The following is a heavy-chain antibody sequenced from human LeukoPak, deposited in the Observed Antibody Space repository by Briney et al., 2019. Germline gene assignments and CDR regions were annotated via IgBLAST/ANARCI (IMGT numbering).Heavy chain of an antibody. V-gene: IGHV1-18*01. J-gene: IGHJ5*02. CDR3: ARDYGSTIFGATNWFDP. D-gene: IGHD3-3*01. CDR2: ISGYNGNT. CDR1: GYTFTSYG. Sequence: ASVKVSCKASGYTFTSYGISWVRQAPGQGLEWMGWISGYNGNTNYAQNLQGRVTMTTDTPTRTAYMELRSLRSDDTAVYYCARDYGSTIFGATNWFDPWGQGTLVTVSS.